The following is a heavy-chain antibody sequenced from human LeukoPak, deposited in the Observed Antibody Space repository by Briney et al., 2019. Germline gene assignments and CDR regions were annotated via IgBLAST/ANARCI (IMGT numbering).Heavy chain of an antibody. CDR2: MNPNSGTT. CDR1: GYTFTSYD. J-gene: IGHJ6*02. D-gene: IGHD2-2*01. CDR3: ARSGVVVPAAPLYYYYYYGMDV. Sequence: ASVRVSCKASGYTFTSYDFNWVRQAPGQGPEWIGWMNPNSGTTGYAQKLQGRVTMTTDTSTSTAYMELRSLRSDDTAVYYCARSGVVVPAAPLYYYYYYGMDVWGQGTTVTVSS. V-gene: IGHV1-8*01.